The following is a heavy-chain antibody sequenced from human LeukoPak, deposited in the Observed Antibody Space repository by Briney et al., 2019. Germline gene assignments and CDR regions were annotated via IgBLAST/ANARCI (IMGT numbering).Heavy chain of an antibody. CDR2: ISAYNGNT. CDR3: ARDLEWELLPGRAFDI. V-gene: IGHV1-18*01. Sequence: ASVKVSCKASGYTFTSYGISWVRQAPEQGLEWMGWISAYNGNTNYAQKLQGRVTMTTDTSTSTAYMELRSLRSDDTAVYYCARDLEWELLPGRAFDIWGQGTMVTVSS. D-gene: IGHD1-26*01. CDR1: GYTFTSYG. J-gene: IGHJ3*02.